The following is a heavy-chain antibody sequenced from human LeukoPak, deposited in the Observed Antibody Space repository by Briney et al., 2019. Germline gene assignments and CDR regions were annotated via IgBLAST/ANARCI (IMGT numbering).Heavy chain of an antibody. CDR1: GGSISSYY. CDR3: ARDGSVPGDYFDY. J-gene: IGHJ4*02. D-gene: IGHD1-1*01. Sequence: PSETLSLTCTVSGGSISSYYWSWIRQPAGKGLEWIGRIYTSGSTNYNPSLKRRVTISVDKSKNQFSLKLSSVTAADTAGYYCARDGSVPGDYFDYWGQGTLVTVSS. CDR2: IYTSGST. V-gene: IGHV4-4*07.